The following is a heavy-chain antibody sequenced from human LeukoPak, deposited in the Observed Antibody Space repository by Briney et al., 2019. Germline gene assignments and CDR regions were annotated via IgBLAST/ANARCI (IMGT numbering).Heavy chain of an antibody. CDR2: INPNSGGT. D-gene: IGHD3-22*01. V-gene: IGHV1-2*06. CDR3: ARVPPSADSSGYYGGIDY. Sequence: ASVKVSCKASGYTFTSYDFSWVRQAPGQGLEWMGRINPNSGGTNYAQKFQGRVTMTRDTSISTAYMELSRLRSDDTAVYYCARVPPSADSSGYYGGIDYWGQGTLVTVSS. CDR1: GYTFTSYD. J-gene: IGHJ4*02.